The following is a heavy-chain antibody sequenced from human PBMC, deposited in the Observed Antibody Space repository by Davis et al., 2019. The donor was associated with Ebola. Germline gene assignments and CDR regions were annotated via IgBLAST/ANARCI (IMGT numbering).Heavy chain of an antibody. Sequence: PSETLSLTCPVSGGSTSSYYWSWIRQPPGKGLEWIGYIYYSGSTNYNPSLKSRVTISVDPSKNQFSLKLSSVTAADTAVYYCARGRPHEYYDSSGYFSRGYYFDYWGQGTLVTVSS. J-gene: IGHJ4*02. CDR1: GGSTSSYY. CDR3: ARGRPHEYYDSSGYFSRGYYFDY. V-gene: IGHV4-59*01. CDR2: IYYSGST. D-gene: IGHD3-22*01.